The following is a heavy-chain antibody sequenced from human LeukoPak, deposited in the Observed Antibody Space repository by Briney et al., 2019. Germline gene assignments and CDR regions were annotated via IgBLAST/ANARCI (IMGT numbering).Heavy chain of an antibody. CDR1: GYTFTSYG. D-gene: IGHD2-21*02. CDR2: ISAYNGNT. V-gene: IGHV1-18*01. J-gene: IGHJ4*02. Sequence: ASVKVSCKASGYTFTSYGISWVRQAPGQGREWRGWISAYNGNTNYAQKLQGRVTITTATSTSTAYMELRSLRSDDTAVYYCARDRGHCGGDCYSDFDYWGQGTLVTVSS. CDR3: ARDRGHCGGDCYSDFDY.